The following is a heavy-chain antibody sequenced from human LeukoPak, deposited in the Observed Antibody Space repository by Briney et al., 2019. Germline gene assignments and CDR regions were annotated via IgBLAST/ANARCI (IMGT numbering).Heavy chain of an antibody. Sequence: SETLSLTCAVYGGSFSGYYWSWLRQPPGKGLEWIGEINHSGSTNYNPSLKSRVTISVDTSKNQFSLKLSSVTAADTAVYYCARGGIAAAGIPFDYWGQGTLVTVSS. D-gene: IGHD6-13*01. J-gene: IGHJ4*02. CDR3: ARGGIAAAGIPFDY. V-gene: IGHV4-34*01. CDR2: INHSGST. CDR1: GGSFSGYY.